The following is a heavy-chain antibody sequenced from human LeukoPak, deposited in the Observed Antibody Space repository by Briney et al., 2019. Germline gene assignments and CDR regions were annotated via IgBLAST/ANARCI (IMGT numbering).Heavy chain of an antibody. CDR3: MPGSGF. J-gene: IGHJ4*02. D-gene: IGHD6-25*01. CDR2: INSDGSST. CDR1: GFTFSSYW. V-gene: IGHV3-74*01. Sequence: PGGSLRLSCEASGFTFSSYWMHWVRQAPGKGLVWVSRINSDGSSTSYADSVKGRFSISRDNAKNLLYLQMSGLRAEDTAVYYCMPGSGFWGQGTLVTVSS.